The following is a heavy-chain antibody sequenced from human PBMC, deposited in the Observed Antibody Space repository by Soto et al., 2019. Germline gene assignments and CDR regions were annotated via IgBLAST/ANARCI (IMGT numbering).Heavy chain of an antibody. J-gene: IGHJ6*02. CDR2: IWYDGSNK. CDR1: GFTFSSYG. Sequence: QVQLVESGGGVVQPGRSLRLSCAASGFTFSSYGMHWVRQAPGKGLEWVAVIWYDGSNKYYADSVKGRFTISRDKSKNTLYPQMNSLRAEDTAVYYCARDLQVGAYGRDVWGRGATVTVS. CDR3: ARDLQVGAYGRDV. D-gene: IGHD1-26*01. V-gene: IGHV3-33*01.